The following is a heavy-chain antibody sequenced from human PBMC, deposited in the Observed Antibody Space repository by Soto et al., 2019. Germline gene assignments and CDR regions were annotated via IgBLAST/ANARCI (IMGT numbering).Heavy chain of an antibody. CDR2: ISYDGSNK. V-gene: IGHV3-30*18. CDR3: AKSGGEYCSGGSCLPHAFDI. Sequence: GGSLRLSCAASGFTFSSYGMHWVRQAPGKGLEWVAVISYDGSNKYYADSVKGRFTISRDNSKNTLYLQINSLRAEDTAVYYCAKSGGEYCSGGSCLPHAFDIWGQGTMVTVSS. J-gene: IGHJ3*02. D-gene: IGHD2-15*01. CDR1: GFTFSSYG.